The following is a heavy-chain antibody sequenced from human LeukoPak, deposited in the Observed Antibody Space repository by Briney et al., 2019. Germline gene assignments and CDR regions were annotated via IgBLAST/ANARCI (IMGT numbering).Heavy chain of an antibody. CDR3: ASRYSSSWYEEVSLDPNYYYYYYMDV. Sequence: GASVKVSCKASGGTFSSYAISWVRQAPGQGLEWMGGIIPIFGTANYAQKFQGRVTITADESTSTAYMELSSLRSEDTAVYYCASRYSSSWYEEVSLDPNYYYYYYMDVWGKGTTVTVSS. CDR1: GGTFSSYA. D-gene: IGHD6-13*01. J-gene: IGHJ6*03. CDR2: IIPIFGTA. V-gene: IGHV1-69*13.